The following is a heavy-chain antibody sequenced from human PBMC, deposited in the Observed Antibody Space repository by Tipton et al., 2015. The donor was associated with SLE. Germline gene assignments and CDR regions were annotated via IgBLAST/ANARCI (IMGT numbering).Heavy chain of an antibody. D-gene: IGHD6-13*01. CDR3: ANGPQGQPRDY. CDR2: ISGSGGST. Sequence: SLRLSCAATGFTFSSYAMNWVRQAPGKGLEWVSVISGSGGSTDYADSVKGRFTISRDNSKNTLYLQMNSLRAEDTAVYYCANGPQGQPRDYWGQGTLVTVSS. CDR1: GFTFSSYA. V-gene: IGHV3-23*01. J-gene: IGHJ4*02.